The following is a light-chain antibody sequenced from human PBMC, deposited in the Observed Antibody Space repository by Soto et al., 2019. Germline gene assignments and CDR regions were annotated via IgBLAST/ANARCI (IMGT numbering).Light chain of an antibody. CDR2: GAS. J-gene: IGKJ1*01. CDR1: QSVSNN. V-gene: IGKV3-15*01. CDR3: QQYRSWPRT. Sequence: EIVMTQSPATLSLSPGERATPSCRSSQSVSNNYLAWYQQKPGQAPRLLIYGASTRATDMPGTFSGRGSGTEFTLTISSLRPEDFAVYYCQQYRSWPRTFGQGTKVDIK.